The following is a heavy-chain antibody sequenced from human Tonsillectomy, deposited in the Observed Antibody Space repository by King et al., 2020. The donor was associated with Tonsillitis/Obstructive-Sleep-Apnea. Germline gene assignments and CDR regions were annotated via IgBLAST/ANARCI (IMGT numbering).Heavy chain of an antibody. J-gene: IGHJ4*02. CDR2: IYTSGST. Sequence: VQLQESGPGLVKPSETLSLTCTVSGGSISSYYWSWIRQPAGKGLEWIGRIYTSGSTNYNPSLKSRVTMSVDTSKNQFSLKLSSVTAADTAVYYCAREMATVAVAGTRNFDYWGQGTLVTVSS. CDR3: AREMATVAVAGTRNFDY. CDR1: GGSISSYY. D-gene: IGHD6-19*01. V-gene: IGHV4-4*07.